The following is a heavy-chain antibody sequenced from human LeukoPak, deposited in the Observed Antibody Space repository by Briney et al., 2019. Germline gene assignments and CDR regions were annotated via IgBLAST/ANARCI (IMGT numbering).Heavy chain of an antibody. D-gene: IGHD2-21*01. CDR2: VHYSGNT. V-gene: IGHV4-59*01. J-gene: IGHJ4*02. CDR3: ARGESYCGGDCYHY. CDR1: GGSISGYY. Sequence: SETLSLTCTVSGGSISGYYWSWLRQPPGKGLEWVGYVHYSGNTNYNPSPKSRVTISVDTSKNQFSLRLTSVTAADTAVYYCARGESYCGGDCYHYWGQGTLVTVSS.